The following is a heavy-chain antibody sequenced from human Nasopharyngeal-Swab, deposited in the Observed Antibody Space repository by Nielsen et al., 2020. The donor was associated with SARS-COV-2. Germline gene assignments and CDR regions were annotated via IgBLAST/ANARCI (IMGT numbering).Heavy chain of an antibody. CDR3: AKQPAADYGMDV. J-gene: IGHJ6*02. Sequence: SLKISCAASGFTFDDYAMHWVRQAPGKGLEWVSGISWNSGNIGYADSVKGRFTISRDNAKNSLYLQMNSLRAEDTALYYCAKQPAADYGMDVWGQGTTVTVSS. CDR2: ISWNSGNI. V-gene: IGHV3-9*01. CDR1: GFTFDDYA. D-gene: IGHD2-2*01.